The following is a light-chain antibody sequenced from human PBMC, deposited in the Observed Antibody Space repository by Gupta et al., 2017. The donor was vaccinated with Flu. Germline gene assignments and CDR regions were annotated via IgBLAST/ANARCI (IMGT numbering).Light chain of an antibody. CDR1: QSVSSN. Sequence: ETVMTQSQATLSVSPGERATLSCRASQSVSSNLAWYQQKPGQAPRLLISGASTRATGIPARFSGSGSGTEFTLTISSLQSEDFAVYYCQQYNNWPPWTFGQGTKVEIK. V-gene: IGKV3-15*01. J-gene: IGKJ1*01. CDR2: GAS. CDR3: QQYNNWPPWT.